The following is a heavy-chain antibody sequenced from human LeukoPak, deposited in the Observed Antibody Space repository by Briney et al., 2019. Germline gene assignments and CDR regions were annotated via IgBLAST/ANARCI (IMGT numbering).Heavy chain of an antibody. D-gene: IGHD4-17*01. V-gene: IGHV4-30-4*01. CDR2: IYYSGST. CDR1: GGSISSGDCY. Sequence: SETLSLTCTVSGGSISSGDCYWSWIRQPPGRGLEWIGYIYYSGSTYYDPSLKSRVTISVDTSKNQFSLKLSSVTAADTAVYYCARDLYGGYGLDYWGQGTLVTVSS. J-gene: IGHJ4*02. CDR3: ARDLYGGYGLDY.